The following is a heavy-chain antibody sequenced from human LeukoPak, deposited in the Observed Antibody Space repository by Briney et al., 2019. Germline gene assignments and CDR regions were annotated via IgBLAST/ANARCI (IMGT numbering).Heavy chain of an antibody. J-gene: IGHJ6*02. CDR3: ASRSGRNYYGMDV. V-gene: IGHV4-59*01. Sequence: SETLSLTCTVSDWNWIRQPPGKALEWLGYAYYSGSTNYNPSLKTRLTISVDTSKAQFSLTLSSVTAADTAIYYCASRSGRNYYGMDVWGQGTTVIVSS. CDR2: AYYSGST. CDR1: D. D-gene: IGHD3-10*01.